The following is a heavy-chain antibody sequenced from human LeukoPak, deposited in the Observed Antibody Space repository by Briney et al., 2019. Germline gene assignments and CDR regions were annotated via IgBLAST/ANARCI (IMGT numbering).Heavy chain of an antibody. CDR1: GYTFTGYY. J-gene: IGHJ4*02. CDR3: ACLVGATRIFDY. Sequence: ASVKVSCKASGYTFTGYYMHWVRQAPGQGLEWMGWINPNSGGTNYAQKFQSRVTMTRDTSISTAYMELSRLRSDDTAVYYCACLVGATRIFDYWGQGTLVTVSS. CDR2: INPNSGGT. V-gene: IGHV1-2*02. D-gene: IGHD1-26*01.